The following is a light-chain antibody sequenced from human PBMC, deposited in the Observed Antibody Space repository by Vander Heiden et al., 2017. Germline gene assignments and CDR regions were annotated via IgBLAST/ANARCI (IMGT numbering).Light chain of an antibody. CDR3: QVWDDSSDHLV. V-gene: IGLV3-21*02. CDR2: DDS. J-gene: IGLJ2*01. Sequence: SYVLTQTPSVSVARGQTARITCGGNNVGSKRVHWYRQRPGQAPVLVIYDDSDRPSGVPERFSGSNSGNTATLTISRVEGGDEAAYYCQVWDDSSDHLVFGGGTKLTVL. CDR1: NVGSKR.